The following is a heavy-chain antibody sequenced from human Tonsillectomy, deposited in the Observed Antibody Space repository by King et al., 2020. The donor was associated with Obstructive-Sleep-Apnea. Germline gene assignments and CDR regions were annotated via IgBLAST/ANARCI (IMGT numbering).Heavy chain of an antibody. CDR3: ARGSTFGGIIGDFDI. CDR2: IYPGDSHT. CDR1: GYSFTNYW. Sequence: QLVQSGAEVKKPGESLKISCEGSGYSFTNYWIAWVRQMPGKGLEWMGIIYPGDSHTRYSPSFQGQVTLSADKSINTAYLQWSSLKASDTATYYCARGSTFGGIIGDFDIWGQGTMVTVSS. V-gene: IGHV5-51*01. D-gene: IGHD3-16*02. J-gene: IGHJ3*02.